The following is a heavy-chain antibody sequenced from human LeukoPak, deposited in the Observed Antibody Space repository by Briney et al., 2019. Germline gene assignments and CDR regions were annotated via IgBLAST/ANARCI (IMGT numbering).Heavy chain of an antibody. V-gene: IGHV3-21*01. Sequence: GGSLRLSCAASGFTFSSYSMNWVRQAPGKGLEWVSSISSSSSYIYYADSVKGRFTISRDNAKNSLYLQMNSLRAEDTAVHYCAREKFEGATPYFDYWGQGTLVTVSS. CDR1: GFTFSSYS. CDR3: AREKFEGATPYFDY. J-gene: IGHJ4*02. D-gene: IGHD1-26*01. CDR2: ISSSSSYI.